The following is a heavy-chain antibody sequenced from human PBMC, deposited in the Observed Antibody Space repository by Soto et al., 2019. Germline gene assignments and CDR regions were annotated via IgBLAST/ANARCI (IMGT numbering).Heavy chain of an antibody. D-gene: IGHD2-15*01. CDR2: INHSGST. CDR3: ARGGRGIVVVVAAKPWFDP. V-gene: IGHV4-34*01. J-gene: IGHJ5*02. Sequence: SETLSLTCAVYGGSFSGYYWSWIRQPPGKGLEWIGEINHSGSTNYNPSLKSRVTISVDTSKNQFSLKLSSVTAADTAVYYCARGGRGIVVVVAAKPWFDPWGQGTLVTVSS. CDR1: GGSFSGYY.